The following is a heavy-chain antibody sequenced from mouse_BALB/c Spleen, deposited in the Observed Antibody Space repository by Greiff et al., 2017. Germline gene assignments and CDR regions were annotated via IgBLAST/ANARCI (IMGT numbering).Heavy chain of an antibody. J-gene: IGHJ3*01. D-gene: IGHD2-14*01. CDR3: AREGYSAWFAY. CDR1: GFTFSSYG. V-gene: IGHV5-6-3*01. Sequence: EVMLVESGGGLVQPGGSLKLSCAASGFTFSSYGMSWVRQTPDKRLELVATINSNGGSTYYPDSVKGRFTISRDNAKNTLYLQMSSLKSEDTAMYYCAREGYSAWFAYWGQGTLVTVSA. CDR2: INSNGGST.